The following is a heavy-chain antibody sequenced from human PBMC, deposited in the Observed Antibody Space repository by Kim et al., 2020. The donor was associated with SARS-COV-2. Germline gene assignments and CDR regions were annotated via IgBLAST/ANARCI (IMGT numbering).Heavy chain of an antibody. Sequence: KCRFTISRTNSKNTLYLQMNSLRAEDTAVYYCARDLAPSYYYGSGSYYGLWGQGTLVTVSS. CDR3: ARDLAPSYYYGSGSYYGL. V-gene: IGHV3-53*01. D-gene: IGHD3-10*01. J-gene: IGHJ4*02.